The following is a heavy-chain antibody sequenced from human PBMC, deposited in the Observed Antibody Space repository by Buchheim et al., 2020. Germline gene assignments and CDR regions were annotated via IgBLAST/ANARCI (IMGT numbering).Heavy chain of an antibody. V-gene: IGHV1-46*01. D-gene: IGHD6-13*01. CDR3: AREYSSSWYSLRYFDY. CDR2: INPSVGST. Sequence: QVQLVQSGAEVKKPGASVKVSCKASGYTFTSYYMHWVRQAPGQGLEWMGIINPSVGSTSYAQKFQGRVTRTRVTSKSPVYMELSSLRSEDTAVYYCAREYSSSWYSLRYFDYWGQGTL. CDR1: GYTFTSYY. J-gene: IGHJ4*02.